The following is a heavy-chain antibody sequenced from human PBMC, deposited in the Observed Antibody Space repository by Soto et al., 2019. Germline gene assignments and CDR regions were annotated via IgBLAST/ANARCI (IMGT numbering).Heavy chain of an antibody. CDR2: ISSSSSTI. CDR3: SIVTPYSSSWEDYFDY. J-gene: IGHJ4*02. Sequence: GGSLRLSCAASGFTFSSYSMNWVRQAPGKGLEWDSYISSSSSTIYYAETVKGRFTISRDNAKNSLYLQMNSLRDEDTVVFYFSIVTPYSSSWEDYFDYWGQGTLVTVSS. V-gene: IGHV3-48*02. D-gene: IGHD6-13*01. CDR1: GFTFSSYS.